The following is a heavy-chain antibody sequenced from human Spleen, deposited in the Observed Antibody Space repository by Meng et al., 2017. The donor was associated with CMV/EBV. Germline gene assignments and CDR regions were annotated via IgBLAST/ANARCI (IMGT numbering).Heavy chain of an antibody. V-gene: IGHV3-74*01. CDR3: ARDPTSLLWFGEVDY. J-gene: IGHJ4*02. CDR2: INPDGSDT. Sequence: GESLKISCAASEFTLSGYWMHWVRQAPGKGLVWVSTINPDGSDTHYADSMKGRLTISKDNAKNTLYLQMNSLRDDDTAVYYCARDPTSLLWFGEVDYWGQGTLVTVSS. D-gene: IGHD3-10*01. CDR1: EFTLSGYW.